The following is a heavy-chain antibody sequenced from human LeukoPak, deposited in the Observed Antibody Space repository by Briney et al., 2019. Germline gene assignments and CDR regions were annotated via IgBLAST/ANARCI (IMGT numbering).Heavy chain of an antibody. J-gene: IGHJ5*02. CDR2: IYPGYSDA. CDR3: VRFALTSSLDH. CDR1: GYKLTNNW. D-gene: IGHD6-13*01. V-gene: IGHV5-51*01. Sequence: GESLKTSCKISGYKLTNNWIGWVRQVPGKGLEWMGLIYPGYSDAKYSPSFQGQVTLSVDASISTAYLQLSGLRASDNAIYYCVRFALTSSLDHWGQGTLVTVSS.